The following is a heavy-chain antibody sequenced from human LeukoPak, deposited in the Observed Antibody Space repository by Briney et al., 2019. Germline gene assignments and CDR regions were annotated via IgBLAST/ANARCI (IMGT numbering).Heavy chain of an antibody. V-gene: IGHV3-48*02. D-gene: IGHD6-19*01. CDR1: GFTFSNYG. Sequence: GGSLRLSCAASGFTFSNYGMNWVRQAPGKGLEWVSYISGSSSTIYYADSVKGRFTISRDNAKNSLYLQMNSLRDEDTAVYYCARDRSEQWLVHAFDIWGQGTMVTVSS. J-gene: IGHJ3*02. CDR3: ARDRSEQWLVHAFDI. CDR2: ISGSSSTI.